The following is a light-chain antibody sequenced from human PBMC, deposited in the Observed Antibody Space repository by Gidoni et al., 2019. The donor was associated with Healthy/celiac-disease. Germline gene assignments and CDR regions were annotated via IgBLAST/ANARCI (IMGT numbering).Light chain of an antibody. CDR1: QSVSSY. V-gene: IGKV3-11*01. J-gene: IGKJ1*01. CDR2: AAS. Sequence: EIVLTQSPATLSLSPGERATLTCRTSQSVSSYLAWYHQKPGQAPRLLIYAASNRATGIPALFSGSGSGTDFPLTSSSLEPEDFAVYYWQQRSNWPWTFGQGTKVEIK. CDR3: QQRSNWPWT.